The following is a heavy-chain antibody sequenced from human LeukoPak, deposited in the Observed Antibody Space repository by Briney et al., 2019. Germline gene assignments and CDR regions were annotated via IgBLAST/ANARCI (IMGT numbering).Heavy chain of an antibody. CDR1: GLTFRSFW. D-gene: IGHD5-24*01. Sequence: AGGSLRLSCAVSGLTFRSFWMSWVRQAPGKGLEWVANINQDGSEKYFVDSVRGRFTISRDNSKNSLHLQMNTLRAEDTAVYYCARERDGRFFDYWGQGTLVTVYS. CDR2: INQDGSEK. V-gene: IGHV3-7*01. J-gene: IGHJ4*02. CDR3: ARERDGRFFDY.